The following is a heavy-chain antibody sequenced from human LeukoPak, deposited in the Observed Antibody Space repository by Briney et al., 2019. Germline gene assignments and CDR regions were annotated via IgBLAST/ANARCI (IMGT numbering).Heavy chain of an antibody. CDR1: GFTFSNFW. D-gene: IGHD2-21*01. V-gene: IGHV3-74*01. Sequence: GSLRLSCAASGFTFSNFWMHWVRQAPGMGLVWVSQINPYGTDTLYADSVKGRFTISRDNAKNTLYLQMNSLRAEDTAVYYCAKGSQFAFDNWGQGILVTVSS. J-gene: IGHJ4*02. CDR2: INPYGTDT. CDR3: AKGSQFAFDN.